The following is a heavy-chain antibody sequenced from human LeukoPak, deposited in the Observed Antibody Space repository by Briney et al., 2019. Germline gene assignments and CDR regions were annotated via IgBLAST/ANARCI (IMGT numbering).Heavy chain of an antibody. V-gene: IGHV3-21*01. Sequence: PGGSLRLSCAASGFTFSSYGMNWVRQAPGKGLEWVSSISSSSSYIYYADSVKGRFTISRDNAKNSLYLQMNSLRAEDTAVYYCARSVAVAGRSTRHRHFDYWGQGTLVTVSS. CDR3: ARSVAVAGRSTRHRHFDY. D-gene: IGHD6-19*01. J-gene: IGHJ4*02. CDR1: GFTFSSYG. CDR2: ISSSSSYI.